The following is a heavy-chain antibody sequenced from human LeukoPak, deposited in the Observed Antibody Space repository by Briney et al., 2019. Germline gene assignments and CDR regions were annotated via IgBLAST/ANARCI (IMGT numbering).Heavy chain of an antibody. CDR1: GGSISSYY. Sequence: SETLSLTCTVSGGSISSYYWSWIRQPPGKGLEWIGYIYYSGSTNYNPSLKSRVTISVDTSKNQFSLKLSSVTAADTAVYYCARRRLSPPYFDYWGQGTLVTVSS. CDR2: IYYSGST. CDR3: ARRRLSPPYFDY. J-gene: IGHJ4*02. D-gene: IGHD6-19*01. V-gene: IGHV4-59*01.